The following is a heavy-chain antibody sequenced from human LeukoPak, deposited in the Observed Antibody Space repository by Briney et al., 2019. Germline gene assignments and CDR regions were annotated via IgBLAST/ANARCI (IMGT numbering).Heavy chain of an antibody. D-gene: IGHD4-17*01. CDR3: ARGPLTMTRGFDP. CDR2: IYTSGST. V-gene: IGHV4-39*07. Sequence: SETLSLTCTVSGCSILSSSYYWGWIRQPRGKGLEWIGRIYTSGSTNYNPSLKTRVTMSVDTSKNQFSLKLSSVTAADTAVYYCARGPLTMTRGFDPWGQGTLVTVSS. J-gene: IGHJ5*02. CDR1: GCSILSSSYY.